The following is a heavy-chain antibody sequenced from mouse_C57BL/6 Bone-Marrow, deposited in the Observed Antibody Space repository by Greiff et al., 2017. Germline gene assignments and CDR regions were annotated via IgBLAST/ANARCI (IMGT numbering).Heavy chain of an antibody. CDR3: ARRGYPMDY. CDR2: IYPGSGST. V-gene: IGHV1-55*01. Sequence: QVHVKQPGAELVKPGASVKMSCKASGYTFTSYWITWVKQRPGQGLEWIGDIYPGSGSTNYNEKFKSKATLTVDTSSSTAYMQLSSLTSEDSAVYYCARRGYPMDYWGQGTSVTVSS. J-gene: IGHJ4*01. CDR1: GYTFTSYW.